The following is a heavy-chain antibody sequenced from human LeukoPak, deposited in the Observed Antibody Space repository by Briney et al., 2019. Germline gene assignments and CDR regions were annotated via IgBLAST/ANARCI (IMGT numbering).Heavy chain of an antibody. CDR1: GSTFSTYP. J-gene: IGHJ4*02. D-gene: IGHD1-26*01. Sequence: GGSLRLSCTASGSTFSTYPMNWVRQAPGQGREWVSAISGNSVTIYYADSVKGRFTISRDNSKNALYLQMNSLSAEDTAVYYCAKILLGTYSFDLWGQGTLVTVSS. V-gene: IGHV3-23*01. CDR3: AKILLGTYSFDL. CDR2: ISGNSVTI.